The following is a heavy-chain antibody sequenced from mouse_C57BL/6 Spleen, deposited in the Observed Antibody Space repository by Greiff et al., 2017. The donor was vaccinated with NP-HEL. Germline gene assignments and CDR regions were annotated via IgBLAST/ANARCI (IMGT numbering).Heavy chain of an antibody. CDR1: GFTFSDYY. D-gene: IGHD1-1*01. Sequence: DVQLVESEGGLVQPGSSMKLSCTASGFTFSDYYMAWVRQVPEKGLEWVANINYDGSSTYYLDSLKSRFIISRDNAKNILYLQMSSLKSEDTATYYCARESHYGSSHWYFDVWGTGTTVTVSS. CDR2: INYDGSST. V-gene: IGHV5-16*01. J-gene: IGHJ1*03. CDR3: ARESHYGSSHWYFDV.